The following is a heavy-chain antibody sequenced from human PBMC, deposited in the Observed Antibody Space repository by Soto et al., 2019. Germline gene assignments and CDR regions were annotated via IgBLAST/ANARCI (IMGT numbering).Heavy chain of an antibody. CDR1: GFTFSSYW. D-gene: IGHD1-26*01. V-gene: IGHV3-7*01. Sequence: GGSLRLSCAASGFTFSSYWMSWVRQAPGKGLEWVANIKHDGSEKYYVDSVKGRFTISRENAKNSLYLQMNSLRAEDTAVYYCARVREGHWYFDLWARGTLVTVSS. J-gene: IGHJ2*01. CDR2: IKHDGSEK. CDR3: ARVREGHWYFDL.